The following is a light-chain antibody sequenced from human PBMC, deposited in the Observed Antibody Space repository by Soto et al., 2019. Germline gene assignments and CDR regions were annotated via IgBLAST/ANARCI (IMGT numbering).Light chain of an antibody. CDR1: QSVSSY. CDR2: DAS. J-gene: IGKJ1*01. V-gene: IGKV3-11*01. CDR3: QQRSNWPPWT. Sequence: IEMTQSPATLSVSPGERATLSCRASQSVSSYLAWYQQKPGQAPRLLIYDASNRATGIPDRFSGSGSGTDFTLTISRLEPEDFAVYYCQQRSNWPPWTFGQGTKVDIK.